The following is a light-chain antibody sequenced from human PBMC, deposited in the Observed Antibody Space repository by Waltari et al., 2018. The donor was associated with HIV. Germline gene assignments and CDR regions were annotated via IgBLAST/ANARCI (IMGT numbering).Light chain of an antibody. CDR2: EVS. Sequence: QSALTQPPSASGSPGQSVTISCTGTSSDVGGYNYVSWYQQHPGKAPKLMIYEVSKRPSGVPDRFSCSKSGNTASLTVSGLQAEDEADYYCSSYAGSNNYVVGTGTKVTVL. J-gene: IGLJ1*01. CDR3: SSYAGSNNYV. V-gene: IGLV2-8*01. CDR1: SSDVGGYNY.